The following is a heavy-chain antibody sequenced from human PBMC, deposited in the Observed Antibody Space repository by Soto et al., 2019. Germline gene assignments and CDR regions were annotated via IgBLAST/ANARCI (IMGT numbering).Heavy chain of an antibody. V-gene: IGHV1-3*01. J-gene: IGHJ4*02. CDR3: ARGLGLYYFDY. CDR2: INAGNGNT. Sequence: ASVKVSCKASGYTFASYAMHWVRQAPGQRLEWMGWINAGNGNTKYSQKFQGRVTITRDTSASTAYMELSSLRSEDTAVYYCARGLGLYYFDYWGRGTLVTVSS. D-gene: IGHD1-26*01. CDR1: GYTFASYA.